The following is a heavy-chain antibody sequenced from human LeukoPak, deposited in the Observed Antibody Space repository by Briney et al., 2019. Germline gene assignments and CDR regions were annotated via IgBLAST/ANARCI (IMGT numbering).Heavy chain of an antibody. J-gene: IGHJ5*02. D-gene: IGHD3-22*01. CDR1: GGTFSSYA. Sequence: GASVKVSCKASGGTFSSYAISWVRQAPGQGLEWMGRIIPILGIANYAQKFQGRVTITADKSTSTAYMELSSLRSEDTAVYYCARDPDYYDSSDRKETWGQGTLVTVSS. V-gene: IGHV1-69*04. CDR2: IIPILGIA. CDR3: ARDPDYYDSSDRKET.